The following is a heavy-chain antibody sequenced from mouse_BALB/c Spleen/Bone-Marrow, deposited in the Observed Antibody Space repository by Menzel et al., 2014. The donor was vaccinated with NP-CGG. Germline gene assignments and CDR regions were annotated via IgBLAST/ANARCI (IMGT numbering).Heavy chain of an antibody. Sequence: EVQRVESGAELVRSGASVKLSCTASGFNIKDYYIHWVKQRPEQGLEWIGWIDPENGDTEYAPKFQGKATMTADTSSNTAYLQLSSLTSVDTAVYYCSDGNFYALDYWGQGTSATVSS. CDR3: SDGNFYALDY. CDR2: IDPENGDT. CDR1: GFNIKDYY. D-gene: IGHD2-1*01. V-gene: IGHV14-4*02. J-gene: IGHJ4*01.